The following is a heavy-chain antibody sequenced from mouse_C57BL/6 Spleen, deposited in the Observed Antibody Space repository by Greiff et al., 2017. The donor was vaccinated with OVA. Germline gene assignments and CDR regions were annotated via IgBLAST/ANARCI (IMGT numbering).Heavy chain of an antibody. J-gene: IGHJ4*01. CDR3: ARVIYYGMAMDY. D-gene: IGHD2-1*01. CDR1: GYTFTDYN. CDR2: INPNNGGT. V-gene: IGHV1-18*01. Sequence: EVKLVESGPELVKPGASVKIPCKASGYTFTDYNMDWVKQSHGKSLEWIGDINPNNGGTIYNQKFKGKATLTVDKSSSTAYMELRSLTSEDTAVYYCARVIYYGMAMDYWGQGTSVTVSS.